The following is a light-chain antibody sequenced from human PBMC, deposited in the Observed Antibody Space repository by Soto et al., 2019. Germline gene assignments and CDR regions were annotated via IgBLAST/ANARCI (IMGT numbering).Light chain of an antibody. J-gene: IGLJ2*01. Sequence: QSALTQPASVSGSPGQSITISCTGTSSDVGVYKNVSWYQQHPGKAPKFLIYEVTNRPSGVSNRFSGSTSGNTASLTISGLQAEDEADYYCSSYTSGASLVLGGGTKVTVL. CDR1: SSDVGVYKN. CDR3: SSYTSGASLV. V-gene: IGLV2-14*01. CDR2: EVT.